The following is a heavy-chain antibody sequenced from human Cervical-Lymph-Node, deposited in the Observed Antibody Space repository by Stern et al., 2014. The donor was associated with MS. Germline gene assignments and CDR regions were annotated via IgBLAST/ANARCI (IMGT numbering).Heavy chain of an antibody. CDR2: LYAGGNT. Sequence: EVQLVESGGGLIQPGGSLRLSCAVSGLTVSNTYMSWVRQAPGKGLEWVSLLYAGGNTYYADSAKGRFTIFRDNSKKTPDLQLTTRRAEDAAVYYCARDDGAYWGQGTLVTVSS. J-gene: IGHJ4*02. D-gene: IGHD3-10*01. CDR3: ARDDGAY. V-gene: IGHV3-53*01. CDR1: GLTVSNTY.